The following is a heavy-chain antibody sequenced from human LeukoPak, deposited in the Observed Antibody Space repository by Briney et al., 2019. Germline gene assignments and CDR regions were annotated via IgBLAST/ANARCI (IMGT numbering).Heavy chain of an antibody. CDR2: ISGSGDST. D-gene: IGHD3-22*01. CDR3: AKGQLNYYDSSGYSAYYYGMDV. CDR1: GFIFSNYA. V-gene: IGHV3-23*01. Sequence: GGSLRLSCAASGFIFSNYAMSWVRQAPGKGLEWVSAISGSGDSTYYADSVKGRFTISRDNSKNTLYLQMNSLRAEDTAVYYCAKGQLNYYDSSGYSAYYYGMDVWGQGTTVTVSS. J-gene: IGHJ6*02.